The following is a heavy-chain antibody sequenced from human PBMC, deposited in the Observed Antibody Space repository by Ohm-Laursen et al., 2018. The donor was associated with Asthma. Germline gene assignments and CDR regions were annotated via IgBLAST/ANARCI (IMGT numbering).Heavy chain of an antibody. Sequence: SLRLSCAASGFTFSSYGMHWVRQAPGKGLEWLAVISCDGSDKKYVDSVKGRFTSSRDDAKNTLYLQMDSLRPEDTAVYYCARDWGRCDGSGYSDFDYWGQGTLVTVSS. D-gene: IGHD3-22*01. J-gene: IGHJ4*02. CDR3: ARDWGRCDGSGYSDFDY. V-gene: IGHV3-30*03. CDR2: ISCDGSDK. CDR1: GFTFSSYG.